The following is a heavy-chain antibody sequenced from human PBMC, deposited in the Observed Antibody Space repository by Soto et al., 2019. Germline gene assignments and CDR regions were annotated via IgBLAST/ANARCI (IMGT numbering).Heavy chain of an antibody. CDR1: GFTFSSSY. Sequence: GGSLRLCCAASGFTFSSSYMSWVRQPPGKGLEWVSILYSDGRTYYADSEKGRITISRDTSKNTLYLQINSLRAEDTAVYHCASGPTAAEAGTYWGLGTLVTVSS. D-gene: IGHD6-13*01. J-gene: IGHJ4*02. CDR3: ASGPTAAEAGTY. CDR2: LYSDGRT. V-gene: IGHV3-66*01.